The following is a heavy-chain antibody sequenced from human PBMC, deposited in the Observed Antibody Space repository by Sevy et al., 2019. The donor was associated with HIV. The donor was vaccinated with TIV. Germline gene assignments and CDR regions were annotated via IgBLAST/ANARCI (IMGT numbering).Heavy chain of an antibody. J-gene: IGHJ6*02. V-gene: IGHV3-30*18. CDR3: AKGGAAPPTDYHYYGMDV. CDR2: ISYDRSIK. Sequence: GGSLRLSCAASGITFSNYGIHWVRQAPGKGLEWVAVISYDRSIKYHADSVKGRFTISRDNSKNTLFLQMDSLRAEDTAMYYCAKGGAAPPTDYHYYGMDVRGQGTTVTVSS. CDR1: GITFSNYG. D-gene: IGHD6-6*01.